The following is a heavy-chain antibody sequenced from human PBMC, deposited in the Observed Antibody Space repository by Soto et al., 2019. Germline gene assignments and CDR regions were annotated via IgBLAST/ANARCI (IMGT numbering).Heavy chain of an antibody. Sequence: QVQLQESGPGLVKPSETLSLTCSVSGGSVNNYYWNWIRQPPGKGLEWIGHMYFSGSTNYNPSLKSRVTMSVDTSKNQFSLQLRSVTSADTAVYYCARRTRSLGPFGYWGQGTRLTVSS. CDR1: GGSVNNYY. D-gene: IGHD4-17*01. CDR2: MYFSGST. V-gene: IGHV4-59*02. J-gene: IGHJ4*02. CDR3: ARRTRSLGPFGY.